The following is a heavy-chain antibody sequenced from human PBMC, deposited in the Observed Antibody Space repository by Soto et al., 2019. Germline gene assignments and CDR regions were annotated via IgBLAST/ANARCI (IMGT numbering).Heavy chain of an antibody. D-gene: IGHD2-15*01. CDR2: IYSGGST. V-gene: IGHV3-53*02. CDR1: GFTVSSNY. CDR3: ARESVVAATRGVYYYYGMDV. J-gene: IGHJ6*02. Sequence: EVQLVETGGGLIQPGGSLRLSCAASGFTVSSNYMSWVRQAPGKGLEWVSVIYSGGSTYYADSVKGRFTISRDNSKNTLYLHMNSLRAEDTAVYYCARESVVAATRGVYYYYGMDVWGQGTTVTVSS.